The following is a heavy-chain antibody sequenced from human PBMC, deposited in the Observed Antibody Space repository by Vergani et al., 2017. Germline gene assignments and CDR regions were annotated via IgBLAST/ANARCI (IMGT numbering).Heavy chain of an antibody. CDR1: GDFGMRSYW. Sequence: QVHLQESGPGLVKPSGTLSLTCEVSGDFGMRSYWWHWVRQSPEKGLEWIGEINTGGTINYNPSLKSRLTISVDTSQNQFSLKLRSVTAADTAVYYCARVDTQVPATSHFYYMDVWGKGTTVVVSS. D-gene: IGHD6-25*01. V-gene: IGHV4-4*02. J-gene: IGHJ6*03. CDR3: ARVDTQVPATSHFYYMDV. CDR2: INTGGTI.